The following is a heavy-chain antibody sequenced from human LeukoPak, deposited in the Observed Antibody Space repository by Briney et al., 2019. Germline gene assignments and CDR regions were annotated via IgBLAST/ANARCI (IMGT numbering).Heavy chain of an antibody. CDR2: ISGDGDST. V-gene: IGHV3-23*01. D-gene: IGHD2-21*01. CDR1: GFTFSSNA. J-gene: IGHJ4*02. CDR3: AKDFRIGYSAHFDY. Sequence: GGSLRLSCAASGFTFSSNAMSWVRQAPGKGLEWVSAISGDGDSTFYADSVKGRFTISRDNSRNTLYLQMNSLRAEDTAVYYCAKDFRIGYSAHFDYWGQGALVTVSS.